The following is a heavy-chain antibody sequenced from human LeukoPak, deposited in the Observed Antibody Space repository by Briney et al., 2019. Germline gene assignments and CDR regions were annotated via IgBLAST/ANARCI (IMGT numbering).Heavy chain of an antibody. J-gene: IGHJ4*02. CDR1: GGSFSGYY. Sequence: SETLSLTCAVYGGSFSGYYWSWIRQPPGKGLEWIGEINHSGSTNYNPSLKSRVTISVDTSKNQFSLKLSSVTAADTAVYYCARQIDWFGEFDYFDYWGQGTLVTVSS. CDR2: INHSGST. V-gene: IGHV4-34*01. D-gene: IGHD3-10*01. CDR3: ARQIDWFGEFDYFDY.